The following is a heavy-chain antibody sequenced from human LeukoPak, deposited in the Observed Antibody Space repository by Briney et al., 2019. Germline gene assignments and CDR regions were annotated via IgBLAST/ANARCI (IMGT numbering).Heavy chain of an antibody. D-gene: IGHD5-18*01. CDR2: ISSSSSYI. J-gene: IGHJ4*02. V-gene: IGHV3-21*01. Sequence: PGGSLRLSCAAAGFTFSSYSMNWVRQAPGKGLEWGSSISSSSSYIYYADSVKGRFTISRDNAKNSLYLQMNSLRAEDTAVYYCARGETAMVPSPPTLFYWGQGTLVTVSS. CDR3: ARGETAMVPSPPTLFY. CDR1: GFTFSSYS.